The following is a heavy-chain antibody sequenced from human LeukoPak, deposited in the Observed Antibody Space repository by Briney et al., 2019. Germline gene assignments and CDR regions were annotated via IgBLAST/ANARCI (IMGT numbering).Heavy chain of an antibody. J-gene: IGHJ4*02. D-gene: IGHD3-16*02. V-gene: IGHV3-53*01. CDR2: IYKDGKI. CDR1: GFTVSSTY. Sequence: GGSLRLSCAASGFTVSSTYMSWVRQAPGRGLEWVSVIYKDGKIYYIDSVKGPFTISRDTSKNTLYLQMNSLRVEDTAVYYCARDRASGYDYVWGSYRYKGPSYYFDYWGQGTLVTVSS. CDR3: ARDRASGYDYVWGSYRYKGPSYYFDY.